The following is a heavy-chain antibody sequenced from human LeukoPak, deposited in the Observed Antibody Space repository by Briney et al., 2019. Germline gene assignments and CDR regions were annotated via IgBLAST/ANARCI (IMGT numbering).Heavy chain of an antibody. D-gene: IGHD1-26*01. CDR1: GYTFTSYD. Sequence: ASVKVSCKASGYTFTSYDINWVRQATGQGLEWMGWINLNSGNTGYAQNFQGRLTVTRDTSINTAYMELNTLRSEDTASYYCARVTGSIDYWGQGTLVTVSS. V-gene: IGHV1-8*01. CDR2: INLNSGNT. J-gene: IGHJ4*02. CDR3: ARVTGSIDY.